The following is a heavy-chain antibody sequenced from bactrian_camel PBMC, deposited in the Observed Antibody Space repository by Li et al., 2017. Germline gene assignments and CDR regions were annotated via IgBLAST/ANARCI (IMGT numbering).Heavy chain of an antibody. CDR3: AARTDYCGYTLQERHYPF. CDR1: GYTKC. Sequence: VQLVESGGGSVQPGGSLSLYCATSGYTKCMAWFRQVPGREREAVASIAMDGSTSYIDSVKGRFPASIDKVETTWQLQMNSLKPDDTGMYYCAARTDYCGYTLQERHYPFWGQGTQVTVSS. CDR2: IAMDGST. D-gene: IGHD3*01. V-gene: IGHV3S53*01. J-gene: IGHJ4*01.